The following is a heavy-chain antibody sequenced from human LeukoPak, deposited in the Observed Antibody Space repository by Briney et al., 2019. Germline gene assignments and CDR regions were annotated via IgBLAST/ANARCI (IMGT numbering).Heavy chain of an antibody. Sequence: SETLSLTCTVSGGSISSYYWSWIRQPPGKGREWIGYIYYSGSTNYNPSLKSRVTISVDTSKNQFSLKLSSVTAADTAVYYCAGLYCSGGSCSFDYWGQGTLVTVSS. D-gene: IGHD2-15*01. CDR1: GGSISSYY. CDR2: IYYSGST. CDR3: AGLYCSGGSCSFDY. J-gene: IGHJ4*02. V-gene: IGHV4-59*01.